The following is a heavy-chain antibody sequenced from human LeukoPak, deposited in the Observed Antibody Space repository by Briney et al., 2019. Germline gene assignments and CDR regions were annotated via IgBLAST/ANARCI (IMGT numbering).Heavy chain of an antibody. CDR3: ARAIAVADFDY. Sequence: SETLSLTCTASGGSISSYYWSWIRQPPGKGLEWIGYIYYSGSTNYNPSLKSRVTISVDTSKNQFSLKLSSVTAADTAVYYCARAIAVADFDYWGQGTLVTVSS. J-gene: IGHJ4*02. CDR2: IYYSGST. D-gene: IGHD6-19*01. V-gene: IGHV4-59*01. CDR1: GGSISSYY.